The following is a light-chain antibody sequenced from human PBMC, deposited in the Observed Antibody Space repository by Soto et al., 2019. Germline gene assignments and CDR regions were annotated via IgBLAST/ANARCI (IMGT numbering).Light chain of an antibody. CDR2: AAS. J-gene: IGKJ1*01. V-gene: IGKV1-39*01. CDR1: QDLTNY. CDR3: QQSYSTPRT. Sequence: DIQMTQSPPSLAASVGDTVTITCQASQDLTNYLNWYQQKPGKAPKLLIYAASSLQSGVPSRFSGSGSGTDFTLTISSLQPEDFATYYCQQSYSTPRTFGQGTKVEIK.